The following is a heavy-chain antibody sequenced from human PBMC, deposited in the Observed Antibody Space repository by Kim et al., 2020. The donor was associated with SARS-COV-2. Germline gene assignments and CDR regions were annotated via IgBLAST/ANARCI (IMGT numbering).Heavy chain of an antibody. Sequence: SSVKVSCKASGGTFSSYAISWVRQAPGQGLEWMGGIIPIFGTANYAQKFQGIVTITADESTSTAYMELSSLRSEDTAVYYCARGRSVGYDFWSGYCMDVWGQGTTVTVSS. J-gene: IGHJ6*02. CDR3: ARGRSVGYDFWSGYCMDV. CDR1: GGTFSSYA. CDR2: IIPIFGTA. D-gene: IGHD3-3*01. V-gene: IGHV1-69*13.